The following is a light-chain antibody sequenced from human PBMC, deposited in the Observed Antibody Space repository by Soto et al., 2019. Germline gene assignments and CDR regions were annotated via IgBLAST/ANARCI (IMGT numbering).Light chain of an antibody. CDR1: QSVSSN. CDR3: QLYXRSPRQIT. Sequence: ELLMTQSPATLSLSPGESAPLSWTDSQSVSSNLAWYQQKPGKAPRLLIYGASSRATGIPDRFSGSGSATDFTLNISRLEPEDFAVYYCQLYXRSPRQITCGQGTRLEIK. CDR2: GAS. V-gene: IGKV3-20*01. J-gene: IGKJ5*01.